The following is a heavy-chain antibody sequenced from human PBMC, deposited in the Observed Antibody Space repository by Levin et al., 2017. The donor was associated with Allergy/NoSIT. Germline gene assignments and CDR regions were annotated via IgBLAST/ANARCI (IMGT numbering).Heavy chain of an antibody. V-gene: IGHV3-23*01. CDR2: MSGSGDSI. Sequence: GGSLRLSCAASGFTFSSYAMSWVRQAPGKGLEWVSGMSGSGDSIYYADSVKGRFTITRDNSKNTLYLQMNSLRAEDTAVYYCAKHGEPGRTTVWGDAFDIWGQGTMVTVSS. D-gene: IGHD4-17*01. CDR3: AKHGEPGRTTVWGDAFDI. CDR1: GFTFSSYA. J-gene: IGHJ3*02.